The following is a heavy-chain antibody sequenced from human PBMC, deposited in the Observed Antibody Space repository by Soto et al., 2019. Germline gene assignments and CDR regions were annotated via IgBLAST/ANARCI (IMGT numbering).Heavy chain of an antibody. CDR3: ASRVGYCSGGSCSWGYNWFDP. V-gene: IGHV1-69*06. D-gene: IGHD2-15*01. CDR2: IIPIFGTA. Sequence: QVQLVQSGAEVKKPGSSVKVSCKASGGTFSSYAISWVRQAPGQGLEWMGGIIPIFGTANYAQKFQGRVTITADKSTSTAYMELSSLRSEDTAVYYCASRVGYCSGGSCSWGYNWFDPWGQGNLVTVSS. J-gene: IGHJ5*02. CDR1: GGTFSSYA.